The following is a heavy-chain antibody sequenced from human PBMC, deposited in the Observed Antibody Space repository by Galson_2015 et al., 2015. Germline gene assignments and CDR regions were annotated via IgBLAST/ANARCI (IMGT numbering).Heavy chain of an antibody. CDR3: AKPVTTVVNPFFDY. V-gene: IGHV3-30*18. D-gene: IGHD4-23*01. J-gene: IGHJ4*02. CDR2: ISYDGSDK. CDR1: GISFSSYG. Sequence: SLRLSCAASGISFSSYGLHWVRQAPGKGLEWVAAISYDGSDKHYAVSVKGRFSISRDNSKNTLYLQMNSLRPEDTAVCYRAKPVTTVVNPFFDYWGQGTRVTVSS.